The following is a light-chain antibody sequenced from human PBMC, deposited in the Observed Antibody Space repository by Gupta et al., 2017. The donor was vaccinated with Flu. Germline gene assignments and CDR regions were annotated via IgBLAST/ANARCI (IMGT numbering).Light chain of an antibody. Sequence: PSTLSVSAGERVTLSCRASQNIACNLTWYQQKPGQAPRLLIFGASSLAGGIPARFSGSGSGTEFTLTVSSLQSEDFAAYYCQQYYNCVFSFGHGTTVEIK. J-gene: IGKJ3*01. V-gene: IGKV3D-15*01. CDR1: QNIACN. CDR3: QQYYNCVFS. CDR2: GAS.